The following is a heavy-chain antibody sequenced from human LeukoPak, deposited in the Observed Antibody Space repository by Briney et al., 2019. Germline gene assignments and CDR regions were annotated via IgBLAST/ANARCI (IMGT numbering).Heavy chain of an antibody. Sequence: GESLRLSCAASGFNFIDYSMNWVRQAPGKGLEWISYIGVSSGNTKYADSVKGRFTISRDKARNSLYLQMNSLRVEDTAVYYCARDHRYAFDNWGHGTLVTVSS. CDR3: ARDHRYAFDN. CDR1: GFNFIDYS. CDR2: IGVSSGNT. J-gene: IGHJ4*01. D-gene: IGHD5-12*01. V-gene: IGHV3-48*01.